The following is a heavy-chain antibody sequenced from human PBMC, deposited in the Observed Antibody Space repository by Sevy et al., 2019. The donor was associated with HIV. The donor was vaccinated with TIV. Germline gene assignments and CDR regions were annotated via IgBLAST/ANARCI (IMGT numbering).Heavy chain of an antibody. CDR3: TRSTAAQSIFDY. J-gene: IGHJ4*02. V-gene: IGHV3-49*04. CDR1: GFTFGDYC. D-gene: IGHD2-2*01. CDR2: LKSDVYGGTV. Sequence: GGSLRLSCTASGFTFGDYCMSWVRQAPGKGLEWVAFLKSDVYGGTVDHAASVRGRFVISRDDSKTIAYLQMNDLKTEDTGVYYCTRSTAAQSIFDYWGQGALVTASS.